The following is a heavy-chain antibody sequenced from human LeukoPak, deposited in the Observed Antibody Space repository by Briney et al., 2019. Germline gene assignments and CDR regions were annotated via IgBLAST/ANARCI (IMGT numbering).Heavy chain of an antibody. Sequence: HPGGSLRLSCAASGFTFSSYAMNWVRQAPGKGLEWVSVISSSGGTTYYSDSVKGRFIISRDNPKNTLYLQMNSLSAEDTAVYYCAKAGIAVPATPEYCGQGTQVTVSS. V-gene: IGHV3-23*01. D-gene: IGHD6-19*01. CDR2: ISSSGGTT. J-gene: IGHJ4*02. CDR3: AKAGIAVPATPEY. CDR1: GFTFSSYA.